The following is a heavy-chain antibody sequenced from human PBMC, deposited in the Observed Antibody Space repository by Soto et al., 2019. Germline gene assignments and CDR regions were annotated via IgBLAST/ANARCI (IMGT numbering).Heavy chain of an antibody. CDR2: IIPMLGMA. Sequence: QVQLVQSGAEVKKPGSSVKVSCKASGGTFSDYSISWVRQAPGQGLEWMGRIIPMLGMANDAQKFQGRVTITADKSTSTAYMELSSLRSDDTAVYYCARDLESNGWYGFDYWGQGSLVTVSS. J-gene: IGHJ4*02. V-gene: IGHV1-69*08. CDR1: GGTFSDYS. CDR3: ARDLESNGWYGFDY. D-gene: IGHD6-19*01.